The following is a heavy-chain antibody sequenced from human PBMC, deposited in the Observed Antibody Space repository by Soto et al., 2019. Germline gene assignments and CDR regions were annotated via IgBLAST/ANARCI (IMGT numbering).Heavy chain of an antibody. J-gene: IGHJ4*02. V-gene: IGHV4-39*01. CDR2: INHSGST. D-gene: IGHD3-22*01. CDR3: ARLGGYVSVGYYYLWDS. CDR1: DGSMNSDSSY. Sequence: PSETLSLSCLVSDGSMNSDSSYWGWIRQPPGKGLEWIGVINHSGSTYHNLSLKGRVTMSVDASRNQFSLKLTSMTAADTAVYYSARLGGYVSVGYYYLWDSWGQGTLVTVSS.